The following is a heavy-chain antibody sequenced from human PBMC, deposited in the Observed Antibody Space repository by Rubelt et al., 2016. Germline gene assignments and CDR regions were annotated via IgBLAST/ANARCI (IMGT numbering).Heavy chain of an antibody. CDR2: ISAYNGNP. D-gene: IGHD5-24*01. Sequence: QVQLVQSGAEVKKPGASVKVSCKASGYTFTSYGISWVRQAPGQGLEWMGWISAYNGNPNYAQKGRGRGAMSTDTDTGTGYMELRSLRSDDTAVYYCARRDGYNWDDAFDIWGQGTMVTVSS. V-gene: IGHV1-18*01. J-gene: IGHJ3*02. CDR1: GYTFTSYG. CDR3: ARRDGYNWDDAFDI.